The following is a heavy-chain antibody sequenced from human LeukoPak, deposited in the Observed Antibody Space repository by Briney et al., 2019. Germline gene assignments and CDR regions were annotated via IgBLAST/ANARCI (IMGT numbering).Heavy chain of an antibody. CDR2: IYTSGST. V-gene: IGHV4-4*07. CDR3: ARGTSSGVAPYYYYYYMDV. Sequence: ASETLSLTCTVSGGSTSSYYWSWIRQPAGKGLEWIGRIYTSGSTNYNPSLKSRVTMSVDTSKNQFSLKLSSVTAADTAVYYCARGTSSGVAPYYYYYYMDVWGKGTTVTVSS. J-gene: IGHJ6*03. D-gene: IGHD3-10*01. CDR1: GGSTSSYY.